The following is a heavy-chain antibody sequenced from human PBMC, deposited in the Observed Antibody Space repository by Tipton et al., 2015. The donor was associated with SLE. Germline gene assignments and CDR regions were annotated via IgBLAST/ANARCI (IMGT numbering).Heavy chain of an antibody. CDR3: ARRTSPRGYFDY. V-gene: IGHV4-59*08. Sequence: TLSLTCTVSGGSIFSYYWSWIRQSPGKGLEWIGHTYHSGSTDFNPSLESRVTISVDRSQNQFSLRLSSVSASDTAVYYCARRTSPRGYFDYWGQGVLVTVSS. CDR1: GGSIFSYY. CDR2: TYHSGST. J-gene: IGHJ4*02. D-gene: IGHD3-10*01.